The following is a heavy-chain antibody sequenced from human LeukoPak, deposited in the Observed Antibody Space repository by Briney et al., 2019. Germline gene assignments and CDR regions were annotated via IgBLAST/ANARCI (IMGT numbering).Heavy chain of an antibody. CDR2: INSDGSST. J-gene: IGHJ4*02. CDR1: GFTFSTYW. CDR3: ARPYSSYDFWD. V-gene: IGHV3-74*01. D-gene: IGHD3-3*01. Sequence: PGGSLRLSCAASGFTFSTYWTHWVRQAPGKGLVWVSRINSDGSSTSYADSVKGRFTISRDNAMSTLYLQMNSLRAEDTAVYYCARPYSSYDFWDWGQRTLVTVSS.